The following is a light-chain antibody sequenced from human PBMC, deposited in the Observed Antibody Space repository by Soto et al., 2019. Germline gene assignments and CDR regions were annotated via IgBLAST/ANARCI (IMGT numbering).Light chain of an antibody. CDR1: SSDVGGYNY. Sequence: QSALTQPASVSGSPGQSITISCTGTSSDVGGYNYVSWYQQHPGKAPKLMIYDVSNRPSGVSNRFSGSKSGNTAPLTISGLQAEDGADYYCSSYTSSSTLVVFGGGTKVTVL. V-gene: IGLV2-14*01. CDR3: SSYTSSSTLVV. J-gene: IGLJ2*01. CDR2: DVS.